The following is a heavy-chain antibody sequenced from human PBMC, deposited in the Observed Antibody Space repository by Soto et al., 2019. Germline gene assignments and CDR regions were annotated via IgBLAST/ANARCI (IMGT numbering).Heavy chain of an antibody. CDR2: IKQDGGEE. J-gene: IGHJ3*01. D-gene: IGHD3-22*01. CDR1: GFIFSDYS. Sequence: GGSLRLSCAASGFIFSDYSMSWVRQSPGKGLEGVANIKQDGGEEDYVDSVKGRLTISRDNAKNSLYLQMNSLRAEDTAVYYCARVYYESRGPTKYRAFDFWGQGTMVTVSS. V-gene: IGHV3-7*01. CDR3: ARVYYESRGPTKYRAFDF.